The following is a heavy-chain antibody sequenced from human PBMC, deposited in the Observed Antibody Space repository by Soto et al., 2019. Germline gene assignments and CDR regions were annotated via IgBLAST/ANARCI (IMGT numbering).Heavy chain of an antibody. Sequence: ASVKVSCRASGYTFTSYAMHWVRQAPGQRLEWMGWINAGNGNTKYSQKFQGRVTITRDTSASTAYMELSSLRSEDTAVYYCAREPGYYGSGSYGYYYYYGMDVWGQGTTVTVSS. V-gene: IGHV1-3*01. J-gene: IGHJ6*02. CDR2: INAGNGNT. CDR1: GYTFTSYA. CDR3: AREPGYYGSGSYGYYYYYGMDV. D-gene: IGHD3-10*01.